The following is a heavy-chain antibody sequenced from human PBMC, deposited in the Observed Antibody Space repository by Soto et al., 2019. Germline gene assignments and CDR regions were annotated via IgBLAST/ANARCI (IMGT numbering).Heavy chain of an antibody. CDR1: GFTLSRHT. J-gene: IGHJ4*02. CDR3: AKRRGAGGHFDY. V-gene: IGHV3-21*04. CDR2: IGSRTSGI. Sequence: PGGSLRLSCAASGFTLSRHTMNWVRQAPGKGLEWVSFIGSRTSGIYYADSVKGRFTISRDTSKNTVYLQMNSLTAEDTSVYFCAKRRGAGGHFDYWGQGALVTVSS. D-gene: IGHD2-15*01.